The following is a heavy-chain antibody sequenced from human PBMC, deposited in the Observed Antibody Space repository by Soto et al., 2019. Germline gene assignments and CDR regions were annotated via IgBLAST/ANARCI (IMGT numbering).Heavy chain of an antibody. CDR1: GGTFSSYA. V-gene: IGHV1-69*13. CDR3: ARDGWGGGDSEFDY. J-gene: IGHJ4*02. CDR2: IIPIFGTA. Sequence: GASVKVSCKASGGTFSSYAISWVRQAPGQGLEWMGGIIPIFGTANYAQKFQGRVTITADESTSTAYMELSSLRSEDTAVYYCARDGWGGGDSEFDYWGQGTLVTGSS. D-gene: IGHD2-21*02.